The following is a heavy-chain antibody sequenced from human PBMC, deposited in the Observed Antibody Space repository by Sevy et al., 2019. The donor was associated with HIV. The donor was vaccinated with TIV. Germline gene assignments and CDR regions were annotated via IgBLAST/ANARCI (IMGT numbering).Heavy chain of an antibody. CDR2: IKSKFDGGTT. D-gene: IGHD2-21*02. J-gene: IGHJ4*02. CDR1: GISLTKAW. Sequence: GGSLRLSCAASGISLTKAWMSWVRQAPGKGPEWVGRIKSKFDGGTTDYAAPVKGRFTISRDDSKNRLYLQMNRLKTEDTAMYYCATEEVDLVVVTAALDHWGRGTLVTVSS. CDR3: ATEEVDLVVVTAALDH. V-gene: IGHV3-15*01.